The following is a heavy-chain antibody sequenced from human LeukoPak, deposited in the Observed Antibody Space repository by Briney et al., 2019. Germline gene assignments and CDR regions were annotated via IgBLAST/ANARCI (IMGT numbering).Heavy chain of an antibody. Sequence: SETLSLTCAVYGGSFSGYYWSWIRQPPGKGLEWIGEINHSGSTNYNPSLKSRVTISVDTSKNQFSLKLSSVTAPDTAVYYCARTHRRSGSYLVFDIWGQGTMVTVSS. J-gene: IGHJ3*02. CDR2: INHSGST. CDR1: GGSFSGYY. CDR3: ARTHRRSGSYLVFDI. V-gene: IGHV4-34*01. D-gene: IGHD1-26*01.